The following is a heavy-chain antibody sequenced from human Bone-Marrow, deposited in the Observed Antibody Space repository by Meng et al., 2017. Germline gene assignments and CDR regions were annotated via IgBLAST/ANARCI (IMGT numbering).Heavy chain of an antibody. D-gene: IGHD1-1*01. J-gene: IGHJ1*01. Sequence: QVQLQQWGAGLLKPSETRSLTCAVYGGSFSGYYWSWIRQPPGKGLEWIGEINHSGSTNYNPSLKSRVTISVDTSKNQFSLKLSSVTAADTAVYYCARGTRPLLFQHWGQGTLVTVSS. CDR3: ARGTRPLLFQH. CDR1: GGSFSGYY. V-gene: IGHV4-34*01. CDR2: INHSGST.